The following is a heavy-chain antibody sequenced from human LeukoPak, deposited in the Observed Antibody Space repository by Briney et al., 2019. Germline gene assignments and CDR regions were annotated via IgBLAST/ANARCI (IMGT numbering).Heavy chain of an antibody. Sequence: PGGSLRLSCTASGFTFGDYVMNWVRQAPGRGLEWVGFIRSKGYGGTTEYAASVKGRFTISRDDSKSIAYLQMNSLKTDDTAVYYCTRAPNSPHDYWGQGTLVIVYS. D-gene: IGHD4/OR15-4a*01. J-gene: IGHJ4*02. CDR2: IRSKGYGGTT. CDR1: GFTFGDYV. CDR3: TRAPNSPHDY. V-gene: IGHV3-49*04.